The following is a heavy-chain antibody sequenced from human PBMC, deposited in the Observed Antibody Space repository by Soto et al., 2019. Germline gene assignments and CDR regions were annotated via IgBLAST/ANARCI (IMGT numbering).Heavy chain of an antibody. D-gene: IGHD2-2*01. V-gene: IGHV3-20*04. CDR2: INWNGGSI. CDR1: GFTFGDYG. Sequence: GGSLRLSCAASGFTFGDYGMTWVRQAPGEGLEWVSGINWNGGSINYADSVKGRFTISRDNVKNSLYLQMTSLRAEDTALYYCTRDSRRGGWCPSCHKSPSSNNWFDPWGQGTLVTVSS. J-gene: IGHJ5*02. CDR3: TRDSRRGGWCPSCHKSPSSNNWFDP.